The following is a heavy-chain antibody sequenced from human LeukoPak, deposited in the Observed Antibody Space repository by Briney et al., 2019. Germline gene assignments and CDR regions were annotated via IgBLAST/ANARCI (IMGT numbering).Heavy chain of an antibody. J-gene: IGHJ5*02. CDR3: ARVGWGDAAAHLNWRDP. CDR2: VYYNGKT. CDR1: GGSISSGSYY. V-gene: IGHV4-39*07. D-gene: IGHD6-6*01. Sequence: PSDTLSLTCNVSGGSISSGSYYWGWIRQPPGTGLEWIANVYYNGKTAYNPSLGSRATISIDTSKSQFSLRLNSVTAADTAVYYCARVGWGDAAAHLNWRDPGPQETLDSVS.